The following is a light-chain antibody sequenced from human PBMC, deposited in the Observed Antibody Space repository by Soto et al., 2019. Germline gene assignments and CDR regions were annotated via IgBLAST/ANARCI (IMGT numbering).Light chain of an antibody. Sequence: EIVMRQSPATLSVSPGERATLSCRASQSVSTRSLAWYQQKPGQAPRLLIYSASSRATGIPDRFSGSGSGTDYTLTISRLEPEDSAVYYCQQYGYSFWTFGQGTKVDIK. V-gene: IGKV3-20*01. J-gene: IGKJ1*01. CDR3: QQYGYSFWT. CDR1: QSVSTRS. CDR2: SAS.